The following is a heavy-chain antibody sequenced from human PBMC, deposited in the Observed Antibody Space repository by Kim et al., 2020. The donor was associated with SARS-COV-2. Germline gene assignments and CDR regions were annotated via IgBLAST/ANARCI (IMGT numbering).Heavy chain of an antibody. Sequence: GGSLRLSCAASGFTFSSYSMNWVRQAPGKGLEWVSSISSSSSYIYYADSVKGRFTISRDNAKNSLYLQMNSLRAEDTAVYYCARDRGHTVTYDYWGQGTLVTVSS. CDR2: ISSSSSYI. CDR3: ARDRGHTVTYDY. D-gene: IGHD4-17*01. J-gene: IGHJ4*02. V-gene: IGHV3-21*01. CDR1: GFTFSSYS.